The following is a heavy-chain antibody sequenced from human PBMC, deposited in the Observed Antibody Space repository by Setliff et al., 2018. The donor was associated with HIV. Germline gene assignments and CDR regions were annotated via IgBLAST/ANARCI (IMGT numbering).Heavy chain of an antibody. V-gene: IGHV4-59*11. CDR3: ARDSEHPTGYFDS. D-gene: IGHD1-1*01. J-gene: IGHJ4*02. CDR2: IYSGGSS. CDR1: GGSISGHY. Sequence: PSETLSLTCTVSGGSISGHYWSWIRQPPGKGLEWIGYIYSGGSSNYNPSLKSRSSVSMDMSRKQFSLKLTSVTAADTAIYYCARDSEHPTGYFDSWGRGILVTVSS.